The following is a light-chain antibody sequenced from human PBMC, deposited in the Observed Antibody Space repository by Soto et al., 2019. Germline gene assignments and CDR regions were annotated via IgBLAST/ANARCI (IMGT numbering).Light chain of an antibody. CDR3: QQSYNSPPT. Sequence: DIQMTQSPSSLSASVGDAVTITCRAGHSIGTYLSWYQLKPGKPPRLLIYAASSLQTGVPSRFSGRGSGTDFTLTITGLQPEDFATYSCQQSYNSPPTFGQGTRV. J-gene: IGKJ1*01. CDR2: AAS. V-gene: IGKV1-39*01. CDR1: HSIGTY.